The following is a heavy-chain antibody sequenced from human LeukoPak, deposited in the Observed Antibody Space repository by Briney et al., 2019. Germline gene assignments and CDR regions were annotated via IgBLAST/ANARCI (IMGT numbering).Heavy chain of an antibody. Sequence: GGSLRLSCAASGFTFSDYNMNWIPQAPGKGLEWVAYISSSSDFTNYADSVKGRFTISRDNAKNSLYLQMNSLRADDTAVYYCARRYYDFLTGYYTWYSDLWGRGSLVTVSS. D-gene: IGHD3-9*01. J-gene: IGHJ2*01. V-gene: IGHV3-11*03. CDR3: ARRYYDFLTGYYTWYSDL. CDR2: ISSSSDFT. CDR1: GFTFSDYN.